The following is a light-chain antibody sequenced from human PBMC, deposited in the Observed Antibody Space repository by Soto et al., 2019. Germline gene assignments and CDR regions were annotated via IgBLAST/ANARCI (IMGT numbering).Light chain of an antibody. CDR1: QTISTY. V-gene: IGKV1-5*01. Sequence: DIQMTQSPSTLSASVGDRVTITCRASQTISTYLAWYQQKPERAPKLLIYDASGLEGGVPSRFSGSGSGTEFTLTISSLQPDDFATYYCQQYGSYSSWTFGQGTKVDNK. CDR2: DAS. CDR3: QQYGSYSSWT. J-gene: IGKJ1*01.